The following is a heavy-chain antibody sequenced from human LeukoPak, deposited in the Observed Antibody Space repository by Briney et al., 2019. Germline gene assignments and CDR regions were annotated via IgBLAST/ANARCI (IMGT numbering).Heavy chain of an antibody. J-gene: IGHJ4*02. D-gene: IGHD1-1*01. Sequence: ASVKVSCKASGYTFTGYYMHWVRQAPGQGLEWMGWINPNSGGTNYAQKFQGRVTMTRDTSISTAYMELSRLRSDDTAVYYCARVGSYNWNDLNYWGQGTLVTVSS. CDR2: INPNSGGT. V-gene: IGHV1-2*02. CDR3: ARVGSYNWNDLNY. CDR1: GYTFTGYY.